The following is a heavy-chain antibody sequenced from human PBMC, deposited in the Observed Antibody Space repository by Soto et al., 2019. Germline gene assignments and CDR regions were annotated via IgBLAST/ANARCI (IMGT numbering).Heavy chain of an antibody. D-gene: IGHD6-13*01. CDR2: IPNTENKK. CDR3: ARTAGGRVRGALDI. CDR1: RLTFSDYY. V-gene: IGHV3-30-3*01. Sequence: GGSLRLSCAASRLTFSDYYMSWIRQAPGKGLEWVAVIPNTENKKYYADSVKGRFTISRDNSQNTLFLQMDSLMSEDTAMYYCARTAGGRVRGALDIWGQGTMVTVSS. J-gene: IGHJ3*02.